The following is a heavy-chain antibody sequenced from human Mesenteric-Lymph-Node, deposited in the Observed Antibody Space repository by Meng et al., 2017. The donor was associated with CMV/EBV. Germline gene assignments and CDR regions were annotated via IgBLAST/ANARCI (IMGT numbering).Heavy chain of an antibody. J-gene: IGHJ4*02. V-gene: IGHV1-18*01. CDR3: ARTNYYGSGSYYNSDFDY. CDR1: YTFTSYG. D-gene: IGHD3-10*01. Sequence: YTFTSYGISWVRQAPGQGLVWMGWISAYNGNTNYAQKLQGRVTMTTDTSTSTAYMELRSLRSDDTAVYYCARTNYYGSGSYYNSDFDYWGQGTLVTVSS. CDR2: ISAYNGNT.